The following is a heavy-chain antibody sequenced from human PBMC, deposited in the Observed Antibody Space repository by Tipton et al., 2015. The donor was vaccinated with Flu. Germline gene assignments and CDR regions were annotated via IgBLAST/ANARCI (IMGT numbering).Heavy chain of an antibody. J-gene: IGHJ4*02. Sequence: TLSLTCTVSGGSISGYYWTWIRQPPGKGLEWIGYIYYSGSTNYNPSLKSRVTISVDTSKNQFSLKLSSVTAADTAVYYCATEYRGGGNRYFFDYWGQGTL. CDR2: IYYSGST. CDR1: GGSISGYY. CDR3: ATEYRGGGNRYFFDY. D-gene: IGHD4-23*01. V-gene: IGHV4-59*01.